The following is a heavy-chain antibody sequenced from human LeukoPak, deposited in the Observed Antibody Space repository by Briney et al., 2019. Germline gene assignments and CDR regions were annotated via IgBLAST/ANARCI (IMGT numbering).Heavy chain of an antibody. V-gene: IGHV3-30*18. CDR3: AKGKYSSGTYDAFDI. CDR2: ISYDGSNK. Sequence: GGSLRLSCAASGFTFSSYGMHWVRQAPGKGLEWEAVISYDGSNKYYADSVKGRFTISRDNSKNTLYLQMNSLRAEDTAVYYCAKGKYSSGTYDAFDIWGQGTMVTVSS. CDR1: GFTFSSYG. D-gene: IGHD6-19*01. J-gene: IGHJ3*02.